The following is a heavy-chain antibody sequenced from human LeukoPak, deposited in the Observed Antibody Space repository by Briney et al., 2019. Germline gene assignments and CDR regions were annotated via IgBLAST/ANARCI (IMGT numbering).Heavy chain of an antibody. V-gene: IGHV3-23*01. CDR3: ATPLDYYDRSDSHQGGD. CDR2: ISGSGGST. Sequence: HSGGSLRLSCAASGFTFSSYAMSWVRQAPGKGLEWVSAISGSGGSTYYADSVKGRFTISRDNSKNTLYLQMNSLRAEDTAVYYCATPLDYYDRSDSHQGGDWGQGTLVTVSS. J-gene: IGHJ4*02. CDR1: GFTFSSYA. D-gene: IGHD3-22*01.